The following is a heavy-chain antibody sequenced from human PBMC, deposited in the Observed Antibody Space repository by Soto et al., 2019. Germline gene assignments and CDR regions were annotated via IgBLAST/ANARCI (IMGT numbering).Heavy chain of an antibody. CDR1: GFSLSPYW. CDR3: ARDVGRPDY. J-gene: IGHJ4*01. V-gene: IGHV3-74*03. CDR2: LSSDGFGA. D-gene: IGHD1-26*01. Sequence: TGGSLRLSCAASGFSLSPYWMNWVRQAPGRGLEWVSRLSSDGFGAAYADSVKGRFFISRDIARNTLFLQMNSLRADDTAVYYCARDVGRPDYWGRGTSVTVSS.